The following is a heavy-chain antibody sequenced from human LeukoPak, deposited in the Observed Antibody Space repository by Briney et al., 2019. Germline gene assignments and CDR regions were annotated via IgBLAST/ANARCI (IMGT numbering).Heavy chain of an antibody. D-gene: IGHD5-24*01. Sequence: SQTLSLTCAISGDSVSSNSAAWNWIRQSPSRGLEWLGRTYYRSKWYNDYAVSVKSRITINPDTSKNQFSLQLNSVTPEDTAVYYCARDRMRWLQSRSYYFDYWGQGTLVTVSS. V-gene: IGHV6-1*01. CDR1: GDSVSSNSAA. CDR3: ARDRMRWLQSRSYYFDY. CDR2: TYYRSKWYN. J-gene: IGHJ4*02.